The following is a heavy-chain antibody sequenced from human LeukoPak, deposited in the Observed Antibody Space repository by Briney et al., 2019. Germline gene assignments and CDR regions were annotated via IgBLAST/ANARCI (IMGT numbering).Heavy chain of an antibody. CDR2: ISYDGSNK. CDR3: AREDPAKYYYDSSGPFDY. D-gene: IGHD3-22*01. J-gene: IGHJ4*02. V-gene: IGHV3-30*03. Sequence: PGGSLRLSCAASGFTFSSYGMHWVRQAPGKGLEWVAVISYDGSNKYYADSVKGRFTISRDNSKNTLYLQMNSLRAEDTAVYYCAREDPAKYYYDSSGPFDYWGQGTLVTVSS. CDR1: GFTFSSYG.